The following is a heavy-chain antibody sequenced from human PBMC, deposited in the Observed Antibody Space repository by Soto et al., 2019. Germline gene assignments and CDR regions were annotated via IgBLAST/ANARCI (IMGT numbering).Heavy chain of an antibody. CDR1: GFSLSTSGVG. CDR2: IYWDDDK. V-gene: IGHV2-5*02. D-gene: IGHD3-16*01. Sequence: QITLKESGPTLVKPTQTLTLTCTFSGFSLSTSGVGVGWIRQPPGKALEWLALIYWDDDKRYSPSLKSRLTITKDTHQNQVVLTMTNMDPVDTATYYCAHSVETVLSFDYWGQGTLVTVSS. J-gene: IGHJ4*02. CDR3: AHSVETVLSFDY.